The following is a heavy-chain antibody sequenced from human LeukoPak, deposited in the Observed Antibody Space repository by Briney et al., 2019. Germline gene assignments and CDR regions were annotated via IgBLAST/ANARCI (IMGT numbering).Heavy chain of an antibody. CDR1: GGSFRGYY. CDR3: GADRRSEYQLLYLEVWYFDL. Sequence: SETLSLTCAVYGGSFRGYYWSWLRQPPGKGLEGIGEINHNGSTNYNPSLNSRVAMSVDPPKNQFSLQLSSANAADAALEYCGADRRSEYQLLYLEVWYFDLWGRGTLVTVSS. CDR2: INHNGST. D-gene: IGHD2-2*02. V-gene: IGHV4-34*03. J-gene: IGHJ2*01.